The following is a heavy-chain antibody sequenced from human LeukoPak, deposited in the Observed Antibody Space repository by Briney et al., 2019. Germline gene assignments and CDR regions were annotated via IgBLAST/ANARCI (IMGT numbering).Heavy chain of an antibody. J-gene: IGHJ4*02. CDR3: AGVRADDFWSGYYTPDY. Sequence: ASVKVSCKASGYTFTSYGISWVRQAPGQGLEWMGWISAYNGNTNYAQKLQGRVTMTTDTSTSTAYMELRSLRSDDTAVYYCAGVRADDFWSGYYTPDYWGQGTLVTVSS. D-gene: IGHD3-3*01. V-gene: IGHV1-18*01. CDR1: GYTFTSYG. CDR2: ISAYNGNT.